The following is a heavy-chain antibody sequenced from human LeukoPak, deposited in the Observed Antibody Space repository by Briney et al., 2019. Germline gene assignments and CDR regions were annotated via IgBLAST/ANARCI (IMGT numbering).Heavy chain of an antibody. Sequence: SETLSLTCAVYGGSFSGYYWSWIRQPPGKGLEWIGYIYYSGSTNYNPSLKSRVTISVDTSKNQFSLKLSSVTAADTAVYYCAGVVDYYYMDVWGKGTTVTVSS. CDR2: IYYSGST. D-gene: IGHD2-15*01. CDR3: AGVVDYYYMDV. CDR1: GGSFSGYY. J-gene: IGHJ6*03. V-gene: IGHV4-59*01.